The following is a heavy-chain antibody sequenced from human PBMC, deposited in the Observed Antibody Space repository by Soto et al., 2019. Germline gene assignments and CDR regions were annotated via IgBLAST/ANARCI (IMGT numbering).Heavy chain of an antibody. CDR3: ARDQGYCSGGNCYSYFDY. D-gene: IGHD2-15*01. Sequence: ESGGGVVQPGRSLRLSCAASGFTFSSYSMQWVRQAPGKGLEWVAVIWYNGSSKYYEDSVKGRFTISRDDSKDTVYLQMNSLRAEDTAVYYCARDQGYCSGGNCYSYFDYWGQGTLVTVSS. V-gene: IGHV3-33*01. CDR2: IWYNGSSK. J-gene: IGHJ4*02. CDR1: GFTFSSYS.